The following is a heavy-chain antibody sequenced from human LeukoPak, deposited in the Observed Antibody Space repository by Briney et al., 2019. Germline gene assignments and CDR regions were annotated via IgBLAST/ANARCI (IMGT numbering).Heavy chain of an antibody. CDR1: GFTFNGYA. J-gene: IGHJ4*02. V-gene: IGHV3-23*01. Sequence: GSLRLSCAASGFTFNGYAMRWVRQAPGKGLEWFSGVNDSGGRTYYADSVKGQFTIYRHNSKTTLFLQMNSLRAEYTAVYDCAKIEHILTGAFDYWGQGTLVTVSS. CDR2: VNDSGGRT. D-gene: IGHD3-9*01. CDR3: AKIEHILTGAFDY.